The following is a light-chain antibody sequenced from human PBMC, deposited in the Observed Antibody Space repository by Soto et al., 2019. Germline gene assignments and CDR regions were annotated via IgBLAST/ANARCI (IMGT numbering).Light chain of an antibody. CDR3: QLSYNAPHT. CDR2: GVS. J-gene: IGKJ2*01. CDR1: QTISSY. V-gene: IGKV1-39*01. Sequence: DIQMTQSPSSLSASVGDRVSITCRASQTISSYLSWYQQKSGKTPNLLIYGVSILQSGVPSRFSGSGSGTDFTLTISSLQPEDFATYYCQLSYNAPHTFGQGTKLEI.